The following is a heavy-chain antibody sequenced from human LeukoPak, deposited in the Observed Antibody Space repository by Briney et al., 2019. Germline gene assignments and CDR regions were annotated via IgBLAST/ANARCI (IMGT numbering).Heavy chain of an antibody. Sequence: ASVKVSCKASGYTFTSYGISWVRQAPGQGLEWMGWISAYNGNTNYAQKLQGRVTMTTDTSTSTAYMELRSLRSDDTAVYYCARDKDTMVRGAGGDYWGQGTLVTVSS. CDR2: ISAYNGNT. CDR1: GYTFTSYG. J-gene: IGHJ4*02. D-gene: IGHD3-10*01. CDR3: ARDKDTMVRGAGGDY. V-gene: IGHV1-18*01.